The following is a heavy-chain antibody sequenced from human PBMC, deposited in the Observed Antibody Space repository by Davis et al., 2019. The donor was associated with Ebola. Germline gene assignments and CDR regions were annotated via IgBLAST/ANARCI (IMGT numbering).Heavy chain of an antibody. CDR1: GGSFSGYY. D-gene: IGHD2-15*01. Sequence: SETLSLTGAVYGGSFSGYYWSWIRQPPGKGLEWIGYIYYSGSTYYNPSLKSRVTISVDTSKNQFSLKLSSVTAADTAVYSCARTNSIRCYSLIDYWRHATLVTVSS. J-gene: IGHJ4*01. CDR3: ARTNSIRCYSLIDY. CDR2: IYYSGST. V-gene: IGHV4-34*09.